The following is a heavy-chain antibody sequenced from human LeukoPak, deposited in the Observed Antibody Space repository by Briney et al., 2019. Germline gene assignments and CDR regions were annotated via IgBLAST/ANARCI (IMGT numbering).Heavy chain of an antibody. J-gene: IGHJ3*02. CDR1: GYTFTSYG. CDR2: IRADDGNT. Sequence: GASVKVSCEASGYTFTSYGISWGRQTPGQGLEWTGWIRADDGNTNYAQKLRGRVTMTTDTSTSTAYMELRRLRSDDTAVYYCAREGQQYSSSSPDAFDIWGQGTMVTVSS. V-gene: IGHV1-18*01. D-gene: IGHD6-6*01. CDR3: AREGQQYSSSSPDAFDI.